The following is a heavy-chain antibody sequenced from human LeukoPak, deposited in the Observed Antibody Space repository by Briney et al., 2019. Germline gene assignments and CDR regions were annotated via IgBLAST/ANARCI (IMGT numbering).Heavy chain of an antibody. CDR2: ISWNSGNI. Sequence: GGSLRLSCAASGFTFSSYAMSWVRQAPVKGLEWVSGISWNSGNIGYADSVKGRFTISRDNAKNSLYLQMNSLRAEDTAFYYCARDFCSGGSCYQYFHGMDVWGLGTTVTVSS. D-gene: IGHD2-15*01. CDR3: ARDFCSGGSCYQYFHGMDV. CDR1: GFTFSSYA. V-gene: IGHV3-9*01. J-gene: IGHJ6*02.